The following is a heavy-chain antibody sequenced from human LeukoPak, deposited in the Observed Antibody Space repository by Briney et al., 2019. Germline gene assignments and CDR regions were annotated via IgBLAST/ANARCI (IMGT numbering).Heavy chain of an antibody. D-gene: IGHD3-3*01. CDR3: ARGNNDFWSGYSSGSYYMDV. CDR2: IIPIFGTA. V-gene: IGHV1-69*05. J-gene: IGHJ6*03. Sequence: ASVKVSCKASEGTFSSYAISWVRQAPGQGLEWMGGIIPIFGTANYAQKFQGRVTITTDESTSTAYMELSSLRSEDTAVYYCARGNNDFWSGYSSGSYYMDVWGKGTTVTVSS. CDR1: EGTFSSYA.